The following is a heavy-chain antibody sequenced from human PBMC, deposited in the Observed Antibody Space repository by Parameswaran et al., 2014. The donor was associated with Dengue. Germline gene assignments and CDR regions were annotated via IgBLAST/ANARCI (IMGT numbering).Heavy chain of an antibody. D-gene: IGHD3-22*01. V-gene: IGHV4-31*02. Sequence: KGLEWIGYIYYSGSTYYNPSLKSRVTISVDTSKNQFSLKLSSVTAADTAVYYCASPDYYDSRGTGAFDIWGQGTMVTVSS. CDR3: ASPDYYDSRGTGAFDI. J-gene: IGHJ3*02. CDR2: IYYSGST.